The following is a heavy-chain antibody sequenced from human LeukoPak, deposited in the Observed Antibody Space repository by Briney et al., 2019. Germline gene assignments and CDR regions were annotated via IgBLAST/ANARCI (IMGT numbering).Heavy chain of an antibody. D-gene: IGHD2-15*01. CDR2: INPNSGGT. Sequence: ASVKVSCKASGYTFTGYYMHWVRQAHGQGLEWMGWINPNSGGTNYAQKFQGRVTMTRDTSISTAYMELSRLRSDDTAVYYCAREYCSGRSCYEGRGWFDPWGQGTLVTVSS. CDR3: AREYCSGRSCYEGRGWFDP. CDR1: GYTFTGYY. J-gene: IGHJ5*02. V-gene: IGHV1-2*02.